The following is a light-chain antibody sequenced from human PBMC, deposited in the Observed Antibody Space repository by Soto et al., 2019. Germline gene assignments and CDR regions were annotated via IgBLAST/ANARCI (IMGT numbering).Light chain of an antibody. CDR3: QQYGSLSWT. V-gene: IGKV3-20*01. Sequence: EIVLTQSPCTLSFSPWEGVTLSVSAIQSVSSTYLAWYQQKPGQAPGIIICGASGRATGIPDRFSGSGSGTDFTLTIGRLEPEDFAVYYCQQYGSLSWTFGQGTRLEIK. J-gene: IGKJ5*01. CDR2: GAS. CDR1: QSVSSTY.